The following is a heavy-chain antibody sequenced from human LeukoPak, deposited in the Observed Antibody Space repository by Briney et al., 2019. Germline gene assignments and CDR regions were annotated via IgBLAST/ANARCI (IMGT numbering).Heavy chain of an antibody. V-gene: IGHV1-18*01. J-gene: IGHJ4*02. CDR1: GYTFTSYG. Sequence: ASEKVSCKASGYTFTSYGISWVRQAPGQGLEWMGWISTYNGNTNCAQKLQGRVTMTTDTSTSTAYMELRSLRSDDTAVYYCARSLFFYDSSGRPFDYWGQGTLVTVS. CDR3: ARSLFFYDSSGRPFDY. CDR2: ISTYNGNT. D-gene: IGHD3-22*01.